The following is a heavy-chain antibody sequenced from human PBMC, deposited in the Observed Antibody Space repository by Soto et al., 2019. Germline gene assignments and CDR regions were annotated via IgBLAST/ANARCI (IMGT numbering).Heavy chain of an antibody. CDR2: IIPILGIA. CDR3: ARDLTENDFWSGYYTSWFDP. CDR1: GGTFGSYT. D-gene: IGHD3-3*01. V-gene: IGHV1-69*04. J-gene: IGHJ5*02. Sequence: SVKVSFKASGGTFGSYTISWVRQAPGQGLEWMGRIIPILGIANYAQKFQGRVTITADKSTSTAYMELSSLRSEDTAVYYCARDLTENDFWSGYYTSWFDPWGQGTLVTVSS.